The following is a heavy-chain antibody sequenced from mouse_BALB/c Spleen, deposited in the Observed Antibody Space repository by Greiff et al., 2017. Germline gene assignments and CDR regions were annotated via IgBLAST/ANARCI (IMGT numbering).Heavy chain of an antibody. CDR3: ARRYEGYYAMDY. CDR1: GYSFTGYY. Sequence: VQLQQSGPELVKPGASVKISCKASGYSFTGYYMHWVKQSHVKSLEWIGRINPYNGATSYNQNFKDKASLTVDKSSSTAYMELHSLTSEDSAVYYCARRYEGYYAMDYWGQGTSVTVSS. J-gene: IGHJ4*01. CDR2: INPYNGAT. D-gene: IGHD2-14*01. V-gene: IGHV1-31*01.